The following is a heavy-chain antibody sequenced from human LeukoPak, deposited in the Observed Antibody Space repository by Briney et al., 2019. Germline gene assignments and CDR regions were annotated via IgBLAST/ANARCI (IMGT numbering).Heavy chain of an antibody. J-gene: IGHJ6*02. CDR3: ARGTVWRLGSYGLDV. CDR2: IYSGGST. Sequence: GGSLRLSCVASGFTVSSKYMSWVRQAPGKGLEWVSVIYSGGSTYYGESVKGRFTISRDNSKNTVYLQMNALRAEVSAVYYCARGTVWRLGSYGLDVWGQGTTVTVSS. D-gene: IGHD3-16*01. V-gene: IGHV3-53*01. CDR1: GFTVSSKY.